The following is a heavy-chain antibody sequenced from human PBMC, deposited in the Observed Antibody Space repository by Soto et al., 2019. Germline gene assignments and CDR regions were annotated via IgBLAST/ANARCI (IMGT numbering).Heavy chain of an antibody. CDR2: IYFTGST. Sequence: SETLSLTCTVSGHSLSSGGYYWSWIRQHPGKGLEWVGYIYFTGSTLYNPSLKSRLAMSLDTSKNQFSLKLGSVTAADTAIYYCARDWGSSGWPNWGPGTLVTSPQ. CDR1: GHSLSSGGYY. J-gene: IGHJ4*02. CDR3: ARDWGSSGWPN. D-gene: IGHD6-19*01. V-gene: IGHV4-31*03.